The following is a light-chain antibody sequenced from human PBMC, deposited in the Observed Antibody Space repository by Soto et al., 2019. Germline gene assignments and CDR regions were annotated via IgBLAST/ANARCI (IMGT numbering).Light chain of an antibody. CDR2: GAS. V-gene: IGKV3-20*01. Sequence: DILLTPSPDTRSMSPGGGATLSCSARQSVTNRYLACYQQKPGQDPRLLIYGASSRATGIPDRFSGSGSETAFTLTISRMEPEDFAVYYYQQYSSSTPMTFGQGTRLEIK. CDR3: QQYSSSTPMT. J-gene: IGKJ5*01. CDR1: QSVTNRY.